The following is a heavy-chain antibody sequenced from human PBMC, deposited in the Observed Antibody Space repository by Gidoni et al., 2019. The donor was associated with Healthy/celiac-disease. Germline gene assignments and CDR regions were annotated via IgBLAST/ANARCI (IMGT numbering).Heavy chain of an antibody. CDR3: ASRTTTVTTSPYYYYGMDV. V-gene: IGHV4-39*01. Sequence: QLQLPESGPGLLQPSETLSLTFTVSVCSISSSSYYWGWIRQPPGKGLEWIGSIYYSGSTYDNPSLKRRVTIYVDTSKNQFYLKLSSVTAADTAVYYCASRTTTVTTSPYYYYGMDVGGQGTTVTVSS. CDR2: IYYSGST. J-gene: IGHJ6*02. D-gene: IGHD4-17*01. CDR1: VCSISSSSYY.